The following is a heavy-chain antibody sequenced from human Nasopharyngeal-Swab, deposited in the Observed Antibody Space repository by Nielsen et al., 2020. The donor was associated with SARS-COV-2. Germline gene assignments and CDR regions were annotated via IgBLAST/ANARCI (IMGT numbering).Heavy chain of an antibody. CDR3: AKELGGTIFGVVIISDDAFDI. D-gene: IGHD3-3*01. Sequence: GESLKISCAASGFTFSSYGMHWVRQAPGKGLEWVAVISYDGGNKYYADSVKGRFTISRDNSKNTLYLQMNSLRAEDTAVYYCAKELGGTIFGVVIISDDAFDIWGQGTMVTVSS. CDR2: ISYDGGNK. V-gene: IGHV3-30*18. CDR1: GFTFSSYG. J-gene: IGHJ3*02.